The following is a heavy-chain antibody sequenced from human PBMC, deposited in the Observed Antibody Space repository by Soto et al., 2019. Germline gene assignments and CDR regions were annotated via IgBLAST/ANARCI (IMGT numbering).Heavy chain of an antibody. V-gene: IGHV3-30-3*01. CDR2: ISYDGSNK. D-gene: IGHD2-2*01. Sequence: GGSLRLSCAASGFTFSSYAMHWVRQAPGKGLEWVAVISYDGSNKYYAGSVKGRFTIPRDNSKNTLYLQMNSLRAEDTAVYYCARDRGYCSSTSCYSGPYYYYGMDVWGQGTTVTVSS. CDR3: ARDRGYCSSTSCYSGPYYYYGMDV. CDR1: GFTFSSYA. J-gene: IGHJ6*02.